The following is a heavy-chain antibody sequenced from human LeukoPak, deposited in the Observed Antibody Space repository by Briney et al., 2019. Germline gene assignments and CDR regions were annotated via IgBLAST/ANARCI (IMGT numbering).Heavy chain of an antibody. V-gene: IGHV1-2*06. D-gene: IGHD6-13*01. J-gene: IGHJ4*02. Sequence: ASVKVSCKASGYTFIDYYIYWVRQAPGQGLECMGRINPNSGGTSCAQRFQGRVTLTSDTSISTAYMELSGLTSDDTAVYYCARTVTVAGNDYWGQGTLVTVSS. CDR1: GYTFIDYY. CDR3: ARTVTVAGNDY. CDR2: INPNSGGT.